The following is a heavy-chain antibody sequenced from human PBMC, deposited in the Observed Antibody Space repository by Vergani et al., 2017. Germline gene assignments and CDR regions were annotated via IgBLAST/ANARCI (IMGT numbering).Heavy chain of an antibody. Sequence: QVQLQESGPGLVKPSETLSLTCTVSGGSISSYYWSWIRQPPGKGLEWIGYIYYSGSTNYNPSLKSRVTISVDTSKNQFSRKLSSVTAADTAVYYGARASTVTTTAFDYWGQGTLVTVSS. CDR1: GGSISSYY. J-gene: IGHJ4*02. D-gene: IGHD4-17*01. CDR2: IYYSGST. V-gene: IGHV4-59*01. CDR3: ARASTVTTTAFDY.